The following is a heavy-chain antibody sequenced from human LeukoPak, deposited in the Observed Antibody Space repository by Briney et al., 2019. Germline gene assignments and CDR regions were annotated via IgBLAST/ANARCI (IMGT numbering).Heavy chain of an antibody. D-gene: IGHD6-19*01. CDR2: IYTSGST. CDR3: ARGVYSGGWYRFRYYYYYMDV. V-gene: IGHV4-39*07. CDR1: GGSISSSSYY. J-gene: IGHJ6*03. Sequence: PSETLSLTCTVSGGSISSSSYYWGWIRQPPGKGLEWIGRIYTSGSTNYNPSLKSRVTMSVDTSKNQFSLKLSSVTAADTAVYYCARGVYSGGWYRFRYYYYYMDVWGKGTTVTVSS.